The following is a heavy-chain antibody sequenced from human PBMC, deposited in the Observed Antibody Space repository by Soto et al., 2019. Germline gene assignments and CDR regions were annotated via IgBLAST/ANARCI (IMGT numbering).Heavy chain of an antibody. CDR1: GGSIGSYY. Sequence: SETLSLTCTVSGGSIGSYYWSWIRQPPGKGLEWIGYIYYSGSTNYNPSLKSRVTISVDTSKNQFSLKLSSVTAADTAVYYCAREGDFWSQGTLVTVSS. V-gene: IGHV4-59*01. CDR3: AREGDF. D-gene: IGHD3-3*01. CDR2: IYYSGST. J-gene: IGHJ4*02.